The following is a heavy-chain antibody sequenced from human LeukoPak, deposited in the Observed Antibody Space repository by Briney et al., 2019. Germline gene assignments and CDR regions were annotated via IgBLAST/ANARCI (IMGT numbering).Heavy chain of an antibody. D-gene: IGHD2-15*01. V-gene: IGHV4-59*12. CDR2: MYYSGST. CDR3: ARVANPSNYYYGMGV. J-gene: IGHJ6*02. CDR1: GGSISTYY. Sequence: SETLSLTCSVSGGSISTYYWSWIRQPPGKGLEWIGYMYYSGSTNYNPSLKNRVTISVDTSKNQFSLKLSSVTAADTAEYYCARVANPSNYYYGMGVWGQGTTVTVSS.